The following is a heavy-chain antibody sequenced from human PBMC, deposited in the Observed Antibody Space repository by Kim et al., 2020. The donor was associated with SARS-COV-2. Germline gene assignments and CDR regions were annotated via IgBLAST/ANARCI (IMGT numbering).Heavy chain of an antibody. J-gene: IGHJ6*02. Sequence: ASVKVSCKASGYTFTSYGISWVRQAPGQGLEWMGWISAYNGNTNYAQKLQGRVTMTTDTSTSTAYMELRSLRSDDTAVYYCARDHDGDPSYYYYGMDVWGQGTTVTVSS. D-gene: IGHD4-17*01. CDR3: ARDHDGDPSYYYYGMDV. CDR1: GYTFTSYG. V-gene: IGHV1-18*01. CDR2: ISAYNGNT.